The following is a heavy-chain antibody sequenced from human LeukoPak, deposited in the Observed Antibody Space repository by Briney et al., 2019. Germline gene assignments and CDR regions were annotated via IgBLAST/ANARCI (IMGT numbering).Heavy chain of an antibody. Sequence: GGSLRLSCAASGFTFSSYAMTWVRQAPGKGLEWVSAVSGSGGSTFYADSVKGRFTISRDNSRNTLYLQMSSLRAEDTAIYYCAKDNSGSCNHWGQGTMVTVSS. D-gene: IGHD1-26*01. CDR2: VSGSGGST. CDR3: AKDNSGSCNH. CDR1: GFTFSSYA. J-gene: IGHJ3*01. V-gene: IGHV3-23*01.